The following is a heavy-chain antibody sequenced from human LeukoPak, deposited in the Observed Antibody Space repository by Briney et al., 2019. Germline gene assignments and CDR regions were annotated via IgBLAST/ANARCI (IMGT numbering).Heavy chain of an antibody. J-gene: IGHJ4*02. D-gene: IGHD6-19*01. V-gene: IGHV3-23*01. CDR1: GFTFSSYA. CDR2: ISGSGGST. CDR3: ARDFKEQWLVNWYFDY. Sequence: PGGSLRLSCAASGFTFSSYAMSWVRQAPGKGLEWVSAISGSGGSTYYADSVKGRFTISRDNSKNTLYLQMNSLRAEDTAVYYCARDFKEQWLVNWYFDYWGQGTLVTVSS.